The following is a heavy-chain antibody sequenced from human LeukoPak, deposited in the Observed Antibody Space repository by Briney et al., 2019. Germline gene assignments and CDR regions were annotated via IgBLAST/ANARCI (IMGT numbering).Heavy chain of an antibody. J-gene: IGHJ5*02. D-gene: IGHD3-3*01. CDR1: GYRFTSYW. CDR3: ARLFLEWFRFDP. Sequence: GESLKISCKGSGYRFTSYWIGWVRPVPGKGLEWMGIIYPGDSDTRYSPSFQGQVAISADKSISTAYLQWSSLKASDTAMYYCARLFLEWFRFDPWGQGTLVTVSS. CDR2: IYPGDSDT. V-gene: IGHV5-51*01.